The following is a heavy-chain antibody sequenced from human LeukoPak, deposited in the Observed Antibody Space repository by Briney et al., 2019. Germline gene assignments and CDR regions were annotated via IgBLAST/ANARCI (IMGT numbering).Heavy chain of an antibody. Sequence: ASVKVSCKASGYTFIDYYIHWVRQAPGQGLEFLGWISPDSGGTNYPQKFQGRVTLTRDTSISTAYMELSRLRSDDTAVYYCVTLGATSFDYWGQGTLVTVSS. J-gene: IGHJ4*02. V-gene: IGHV1-2*02. CDR3: VTLGATSFDY. CDR1: GYTFIDYY. D-gene: IGHD1-26*01. CDR2: ISPDSGGT.